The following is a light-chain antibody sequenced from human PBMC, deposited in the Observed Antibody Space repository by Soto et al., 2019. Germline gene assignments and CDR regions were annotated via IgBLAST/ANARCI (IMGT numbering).Light chain of an antibody. Sequence: EIVLTQSPGTLSLSPGERATLSCRASQTINNYVAWYQQKPGQAPRVLIYDSSIRATGVPDRFSGSGSGTDFTLTISRLEPEDFAVYYCQQYVDSPETFGGGT. J-gene: IGKJ4*01. V-gene: IGKV3-20*01. CDR1: QTINNY. CDR3: QQYVDSPET. CDR2: DSS.